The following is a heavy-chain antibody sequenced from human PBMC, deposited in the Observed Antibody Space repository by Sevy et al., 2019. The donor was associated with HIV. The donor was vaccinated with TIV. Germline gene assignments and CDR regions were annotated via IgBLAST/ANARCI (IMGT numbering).Heavy chain of an antibody. CDR1: GDSVSSNSAA. Sequence: SQTLSLTCAISGDSVSSNSAAWNWIRQSPSRGLEWLGRTYYRAKWYNDYSVSVKSRITINPDTSKNQFSLQLNSVTPDDTSVYYCSRDLGSSLNWFDPWGQGTLVTVSS. V-gene: IGHV6-1*01. J-gene: IGHJ5*02. CDR2: TYYRAKWYN. D-gene: IGHD6-19*01. CDR3: SRDLGSSLNWFDP.